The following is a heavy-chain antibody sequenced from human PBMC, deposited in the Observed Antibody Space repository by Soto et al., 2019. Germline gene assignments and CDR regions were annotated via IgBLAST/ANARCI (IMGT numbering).Heavy chain of an antibody. CDR2: ISGSGGST. CDR3: AKTVRSSSLPYYFDY. Sequence: SLRLSCAASGFTFSSYAMSWVRQAPGKGLEWVSAISGSGGSTYYADSVKGRFTISRDNSKNTLYLQMNSLRAEDTAVYYCAKTVRSSSLPYYFDYWGQGTLVTVSS. J-gene: IGHJ4*02. V-gene: IGHV3-23*01. CDR1: GFTFSSYA. D-gene: IGHD6-6*01.